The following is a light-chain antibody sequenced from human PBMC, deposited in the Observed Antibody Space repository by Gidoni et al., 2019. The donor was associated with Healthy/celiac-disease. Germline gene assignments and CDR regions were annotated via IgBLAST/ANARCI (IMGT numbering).Light chain of an antibody. Sequence: DSQLTQSPSSLSASVGERVTITCRASQSISSYLNWDQQKPGKSPKLLIYAASSWQSGVPSRVSGSGSGTDFTRTISSLQPEDFATYYCQQSYSTPPHTFGQGTKLEIK. V-gene: IGKV1-39*01. CDR2: AAS. CDR3: QQSYSTPPHT. J-gene: IGKJ2*01. CDR1: QSISSY.